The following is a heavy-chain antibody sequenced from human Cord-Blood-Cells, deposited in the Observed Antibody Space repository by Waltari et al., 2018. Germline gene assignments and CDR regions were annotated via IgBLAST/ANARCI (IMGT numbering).Heavy chain of an antibody. D-gene: IGHD2-2*01. CDR2: IIPIFGTA. V-gene: IGHV1-69*06. J-gene: IGHJ4*02. Sequence: VQLVQCGAVVKKLGDSVKDTCEASGRTFSSDDTSWVRRASAQGLEWMGGIIPIFGTANYAQKFQGRVTITADKSMSTAYMELSSLRSEDTAVYYCARSNTYCSSTSCYLDYWGQGSLVTVSS. CDR3: ARSNTYCSSTSCYLDY. CDR1: GRTFSSDD.